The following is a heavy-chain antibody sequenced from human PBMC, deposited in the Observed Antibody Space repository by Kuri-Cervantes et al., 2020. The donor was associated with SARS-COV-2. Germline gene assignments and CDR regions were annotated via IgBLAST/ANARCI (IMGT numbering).Heavy chain of an antibody. D-gene: IGHD3-10*01. Sequence: GGSLRLSCAASGFTFSNYGMHWVRKAPGKGLEGVAVISYDGSNKYYADSVKGRFTISRDNSKNTLYLQMNSLRAEDTAVYYWAKDRGILGAFDIWGQGTKVTVSS. CDR2: ISYDGSNK. V-gene: IGHV3-30*18. J-gene: IGHJ3*02. CDR3: AKDRGILGAFDI. CDR1: GFTFSNYG.